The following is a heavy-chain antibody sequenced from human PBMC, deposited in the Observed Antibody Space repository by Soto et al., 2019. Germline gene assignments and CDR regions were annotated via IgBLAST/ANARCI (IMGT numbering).Heavy chain of an antibody. CDR3: ARDVLGEGIDY. J-gene: IGHJ4*02. D-gene: IGHD3-10*01. V-gene: IGHV1-69*08. CDR2: IIPILGIA. Sequence: QVQLVQSGAEVKKPGSSVKVSCKASGGTFSSYTISWVRQAPGQGLEWMGRIIPILGIANYAQKLQGRVTITADKSTSTAYMELSSVRSEDTAVYYCARDVLGEGIDYWGQGTLVTVSS. CDR1: GGTFSSYT.